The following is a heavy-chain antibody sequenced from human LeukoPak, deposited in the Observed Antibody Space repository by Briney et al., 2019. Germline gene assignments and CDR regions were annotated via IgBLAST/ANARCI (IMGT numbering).Heavy chain of an antibody. CDR3: APSVSSSPYFDY. J-gene: IGHJ4*02. Sequence: GGSLRLSCAASGFTFSSYAMSWVRQAPGKGLEWVSAISGSGGSTYYADSVKGRFTISRDNSKNTLYLQMNSLRAEDTAVYYRAPSVSSSPYFDYWGQGTLVTVSS. CDR1: GFTFSSYA. D-gene: IGHD6-6*01. V-gene: IGHV3-23*01. CDR2: ISGSGGST.